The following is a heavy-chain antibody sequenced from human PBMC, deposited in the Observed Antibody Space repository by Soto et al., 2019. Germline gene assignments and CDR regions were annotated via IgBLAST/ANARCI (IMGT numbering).Heavy chain of an antibody. CDR1: GGSFSGYY. V-gene: IGHV4-34*01. J-gene: IGHJ4*02. CDR2: INHSGFT. Sequence: SETLSLTCAVYGGSFSGYYWTWIRQPPGEGLEWIGEINHSGFTTYNPSLKSRLTMSVDTSRNQFSLKLSSVTAADTAVYYCARGEDFRSNYFDYWGQGTLVTVSS. D-gene: IGHD6-6*01. CDR3: ARGEDFRSNYFDY.